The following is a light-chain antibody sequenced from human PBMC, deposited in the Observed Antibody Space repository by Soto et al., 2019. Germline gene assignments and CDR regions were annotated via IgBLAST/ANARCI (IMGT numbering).Light chain of an antibody. Sequence: EIVMTQSPATLSVSPGERATLSCRASQSVSSNLAWYQQKPGQAPRLLIYGASTRATGIPARFSGSGSGTEFTLTISSLQSEDFAVYYCKQYNNWPQTFGQWTKVEIK. CDR1: QSVSSN. CDR2: GAS. V-gene: IGKV3-15*01. J-gene: IGKJ1*01. CDR3: KQYNNWPQT.